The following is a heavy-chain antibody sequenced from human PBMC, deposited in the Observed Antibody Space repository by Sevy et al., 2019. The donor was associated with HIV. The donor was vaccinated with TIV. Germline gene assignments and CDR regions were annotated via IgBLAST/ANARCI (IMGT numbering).Heavy chain of an antibody. CDR2: IERDGSKI. V-gene: IGHV3-74*03. D-gene: IGHD3-10*01. Sequence: GGSLRLSCAASGFPFNTYSMHWVRQAPGKGLVWVSSIERDGSKIKYADSVKGRFTISRDNAESTLYLQMDSVRVEDKGGYYWVRGGGVIKGVGTGVWGQGAKVNGSS. CDR3: VRGGGVIKGVGTGV. CDR1: GFPFNTYS. J-gene: IGHJ6*02.